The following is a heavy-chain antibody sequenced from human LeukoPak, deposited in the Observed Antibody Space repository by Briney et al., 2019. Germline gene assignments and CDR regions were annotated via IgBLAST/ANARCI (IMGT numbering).Heavy chain of an antibody. V-gene: IGHV4-61*02. CDR1: GGSISSGSYY. Sequence: DPSETLSLTCTVSGGSISSGSYYWSWIRQPAGKGLEWIGRIYTSGSTNYNPSLKSRVTISVDTSKNQFSLKLSSVTAADTAVYYCARGYVYYYYYMDVWGKGTTVTISS. CDR3: ARGYVYYYYYMDV. CDR2: IYTSGST. J-gene: IGHJ6*03. D-gene: IGHD3-16*01.